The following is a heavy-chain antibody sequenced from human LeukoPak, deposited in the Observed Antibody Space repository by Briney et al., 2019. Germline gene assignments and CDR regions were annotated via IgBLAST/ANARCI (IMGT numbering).Heavy chain of an antibody. CDR2: ISSSSSYI. CDR3: AREGSAGGGDY. CDR1: GGSISSSSYY. D-gene: IGHD3-10*01. J-gene: IGHJ4*02. V-gene: IGHV3-21*01. Sequence: KTSETLSLTCTVSGGSISSSSYYWGWVRQAPGKGLEWVSSISSSSSYIYYADSVKGRFTISRDNAKNSLYLQMNSLRAEDTAVYYCAREGSAGGGDYWGQGTLVTVSS.